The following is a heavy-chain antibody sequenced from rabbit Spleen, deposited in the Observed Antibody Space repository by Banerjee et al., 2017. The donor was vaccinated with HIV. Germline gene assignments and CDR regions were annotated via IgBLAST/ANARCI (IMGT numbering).Heavy chain of an antibody. V-gene: IGHV1S40*01. Sequence: QSLEESVGDLVKPGASLTLTCTASGFSFSHSYYMCWVRQAPGKGLEWIACIYASSSVSNVYASWAKGRFTISKTSSTTVTLKMTSLTAADTATYFCARGSATMTMVITGYYLNLWGPGTLVTVS. CDR2: IYASSSVSN. J-gene: IGHJ4*01. CDR1: GFSFSHSYY. D-gene: IGHD2-1*01. CDR3: ARGSATMTMVITGYYLNL.